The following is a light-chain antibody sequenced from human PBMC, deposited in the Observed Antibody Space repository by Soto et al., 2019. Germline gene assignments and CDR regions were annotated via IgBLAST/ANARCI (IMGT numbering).Light chain of an antibody. CDR3: SSYTSTSTPCV. CDR2: EVS. CDR1: SSDVGGYNY. Sequence: QSVLTQPASVSGSPGQSITISCTGTSSDVGGYNYVSWYQLHPGKAPKLIIYEVSHRPSGASNHFSGYKSGNTASLTISGLQAEDEDDYYCSSYTSTSTPCVFGTGTKVTVL. V-gene: IGLV2-14*01. J-gene: IGLJ1*01.